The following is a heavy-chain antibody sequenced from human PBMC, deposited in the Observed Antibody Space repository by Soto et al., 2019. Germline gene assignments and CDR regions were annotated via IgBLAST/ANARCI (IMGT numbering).Heavy chain of an antibody. V-gene: IGHV4-39*01. Sequence: SETLSLTCAVSGGAIGGRSNYWGWIRQPPGKGLEYIGSIYSGGSTYYNPSLKSRVTLSVDATQNQFSLRLTSVTAADTAVYYCARRHSATWLFDYRGLGTPVTVSS. D-gene: IGHD3-9*01. CDR2: IYSGGST. CDR3: ARRHSATWLFDY. CDR1: GGAIGGRSNY. J-gene: IGHJ4*02.